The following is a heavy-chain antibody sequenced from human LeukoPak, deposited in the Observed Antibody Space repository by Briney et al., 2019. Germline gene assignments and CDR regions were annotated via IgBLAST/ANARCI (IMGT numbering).Heavy chain of an antibody. CDR2: ISYSGTT. D-gene: IGHD3-22*01. J-gene: IGHJ4*02. CDR1: GGSISSNTYY. V-gene: IGHV4-39*07. CDR3: ARDRAGYYYDSSGYYSFDY. Sequence: SETLSLTCTVSGGSISSNTYYWGWIRQPPGEGLEWIGTISYSGTTYYNPSLKSRVTISLDTSKNQFSLKLSSVTAADTAVYYCARDRAGYYYDSSGYYSFDYWGQGTLVTVSS.